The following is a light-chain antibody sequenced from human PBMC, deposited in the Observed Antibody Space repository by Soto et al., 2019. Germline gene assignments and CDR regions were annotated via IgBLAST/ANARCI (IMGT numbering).Light chain of an antibody. V-gene: IGKV1-5*01. J-gene: IGKJ1*01. Sequence: DIQMTQSPSTLSASVGDRVTITCRASQRISSWLAWYQQKPGKAPKLLIYNASSLESGVPSRFSGSGSGTEFTLTISSLQPDDFATYYCQQYNSYSWTVGQGTKVDIK. CDR3: QQYNSYSWT. CDR1: QRISSW. CDR2: NAS.